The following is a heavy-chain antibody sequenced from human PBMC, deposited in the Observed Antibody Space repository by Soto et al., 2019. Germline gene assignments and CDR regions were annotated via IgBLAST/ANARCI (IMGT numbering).Heavy chain of an antibody. Sequence: QVQLVQSGAEVKKPGSSVRVSCKTSGDSFSKYTVNWVRQAPRQGLEWMGGFIPRFGTTNFAPTLLGRVTLTADQSMYPVYMELSSLRSEYTALYYCARGRGLYNGGRSQLDSWGQGTLLTVSS. CDR3: ARGRGLYNGGRSQLDS. CDR1: GDSFSKYT. V-gene: IGHV1-69*01. D-gene: IGHD1-1*01. J-gene: IGHJ4*02. CDR2: FIPRFGTT.